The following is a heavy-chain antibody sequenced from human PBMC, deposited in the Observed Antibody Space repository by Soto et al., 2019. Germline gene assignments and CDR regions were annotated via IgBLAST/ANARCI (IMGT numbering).Heavy chain of an antibody. J-gene: IGHJ6*02. CDR3: ARGVVVPAATSYYYYYGMEV. CDR1: GGSISSGYYY. D-gene: IGHD2-2*01. CDR2: IYYSGST. V-gene: IGHV4-30-4*01. Sequence: NPXETLSLPCTVSGGSISSGYYYWSWIRQPPGKVLEWIVYIYYSGSTYYNPSLKSRVTISVDTSKNQFSLKLSSVAAADTAVYYCARGVVVPAATSYYYYYGMEVWGPGTTVTVSS.